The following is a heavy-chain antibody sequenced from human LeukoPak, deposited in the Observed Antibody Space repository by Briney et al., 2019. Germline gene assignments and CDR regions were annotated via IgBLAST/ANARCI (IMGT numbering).Heavy chain of an antibody. CDR2: ISGSGGST. V-gene: IGHV3-23*01. CDR3: AKPPATVVTPLYYYYMDV. CDR1: RFNFDSYV. Sequence: GGSLRLSCAASRFNFDSYVMSWVRQAPGKGLEWVSAISGSGGSTYYADSVKGRFTISRDNSKNTLYLQMNSLRAEDTAVYYCAKPPATVVTPLYYYYMDVWGKGTTVTVSS. D-gene: IGHD4-23*01. J-gene: IGHJ6*03.